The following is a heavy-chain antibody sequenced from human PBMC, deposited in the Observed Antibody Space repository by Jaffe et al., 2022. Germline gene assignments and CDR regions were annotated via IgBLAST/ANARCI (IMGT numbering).Heavy chain of an antibody. D-gene: IGHD6-13*01. J-gene: IGHJ4*02. CDR2: ISSSSSYI. CDR1: GFTFSSYS. V-gene: IGHV3-21*01. CDR3: ARAFEAAAGYVDY. Sequence: EVQLVESGGGLVKPGGSLRLSCAASGFTFSSYSMNWVRQAPGKGLEWVSSISSSSSYIYYADSVKGRFTISRDNAKNSLYLQMNSLRAEDTAVYYCARAFEAAAGYVDYWGQGTLVTVSS.